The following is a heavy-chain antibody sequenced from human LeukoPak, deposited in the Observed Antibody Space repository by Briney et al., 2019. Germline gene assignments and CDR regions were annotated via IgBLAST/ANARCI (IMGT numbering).Heavy chain of an antibody. V-gene: IGHV4-4*02. CDR1: GGSISSSNW. CDR3: ARSRIQLWNSPFDY. CDR2: IYHSGST. Sequence: PSGTLSLTCAVSGGSISSSNWWSWVRQPPGKGLEWIGEIYHSGSTNYNPSLKSRVTISVDTSKNQFSLKLSSVTAADTAVYYCARSRIQLWNSPFDYWGQGTLVTVSS. D-gene: IGHD5-18*01. J-gene: IGHJ4*02.